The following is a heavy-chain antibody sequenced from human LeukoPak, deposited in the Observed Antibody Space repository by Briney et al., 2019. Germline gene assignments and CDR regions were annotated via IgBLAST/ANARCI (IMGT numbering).Heavy chain of an antibody. CDR2: IYYSGST. D-gene: IGHD5-18*01. CDR1: GGSISSYY. Sequence: PSETLSLTCTVSGGSISSYYWSWIRQPPGKGLEWIGYIYYSGSTHYNPSLKSRVTISVDTSKNQFSLKLSSVTAADTAVYYCARVGYSYVFDYWGQGTLVTVSS. V-gene: IGHV4-59*06. CDR3: ARVGYSYVFDY. J-gene: IGHJ4*02.